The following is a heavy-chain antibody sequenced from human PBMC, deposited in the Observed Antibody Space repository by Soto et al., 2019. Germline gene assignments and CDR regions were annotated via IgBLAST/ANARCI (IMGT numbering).Heavy chain of an antibody. Sequence: EVQLVESGGGLVQPGGSLRLSCAASGLIFSDYHMDWVRQAPGKGLEWVGRIRRKANSYTTEYAASVKGRFTISRDDSKNPPDLQMNSLKSEDTAVYYCAMLGGWSGGSSGMDVWGQGTTVTVSS. V-gene: IGHV3-72*01. CDR2: IRRKANSYTT. CDR1: GLIFSDYH. J-gene: IGHJ6*02. CDR3: AMLGGWSGGSSGMDV. D-gene: IGHD6-19*01.